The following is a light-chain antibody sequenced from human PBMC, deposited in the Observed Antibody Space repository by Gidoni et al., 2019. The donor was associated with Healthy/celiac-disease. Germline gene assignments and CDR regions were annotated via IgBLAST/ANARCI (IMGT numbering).Light chain of an antibody. Sequence: DIQMTQSPSTLSASVGDSVTIPCRASQSISSWLAWYQQKPGKAPKLLIYKASSLESGVPSRFSGSGSGTEFTLTSSSLQPDDFATYYCQQYNSYSFTFXPXTKVDIK. CDR3: QQYNSYSFT. CDR1: QSISSW. J-gene: IGKJ3*01. CDR2: KAS. V-gene: IGKV1-5*03.